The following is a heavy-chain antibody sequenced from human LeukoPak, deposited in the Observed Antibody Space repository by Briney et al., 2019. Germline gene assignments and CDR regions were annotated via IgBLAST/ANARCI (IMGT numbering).Heavy chain of an antibody. D-gene: IGHD2-2*01. CDR2: IYYSGST. V-gene: IGHV4-39*01. Sequence: SETLSLTCTVSGGSISSSSYYWGWIRQPPGKGLEWIGSIYYSGSTYYNPSLKSRVTISVDTSKNQFSLKLSSVTAADTAVYYCARGARMRHCSSTSCYADNAFDIWGQGTMVTVSS. CDR1: GGSISSSSYY. CDR3: ARGARMRHCSSTSCYADNAFDI. J-gene: IGHJ3*02.